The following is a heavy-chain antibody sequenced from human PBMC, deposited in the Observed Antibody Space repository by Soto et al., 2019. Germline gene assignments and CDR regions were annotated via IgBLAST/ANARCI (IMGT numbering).Heavy chain of an antibody. J-gene: IGHJ4*02. CDR1: GYTFTSYY. CDR2: INPDGGST. CDR3: AKAPRGGVIITTYSAHIDY. Sequence: QVQLVQSGAEVKKPGASVMLSCKASGYTFTSYYMHWVRQAPGQGLEWMGIINPDGGSTRYAKKFQGRVTMTRDTSTSTFYMELSSLRSEDTAVYYCAKAPRGGVIITTYSAHIDYWGQGTLVTGSS. D-gene: IGHD3-3*01. V-gene: IGHV1-46*01.